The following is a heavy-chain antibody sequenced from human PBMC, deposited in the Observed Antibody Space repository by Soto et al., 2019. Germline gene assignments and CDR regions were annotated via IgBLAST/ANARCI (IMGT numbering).Heavy chain of an antibody. V-gene: IGHV4-30-4*01. CDR3: AHYGSGRAFDI. CDR1: GGSISSGDYY. Sequence: PSETLSLTCTVSGGSISSGDYYWSWIRQPPGKGLEWIGYIYYSGSTYYNPSLKSRVTISVDTSKNQFSLKLSSVTAADTAVYYCAHYGSGRAFDIWGQGTMVTVSS. D-gene: IGHD6-19*01. J-gene: IGHJ3*02. CDR2: IYYSGST.